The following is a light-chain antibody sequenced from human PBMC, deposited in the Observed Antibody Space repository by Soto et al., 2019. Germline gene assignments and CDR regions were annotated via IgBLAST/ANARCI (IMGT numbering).Light chain of an antibody. CDR1: QSIVNL. Sequence: DIQMTQSPSTLSASVGGRVTXXCRASQSIVNLLAWYQQKPGEAPKHLIYKASSLESGVPSRFSGSGSGTEFTLTISSLQPDHFATYYCQQYHSYPYTFGQGTKLEIK. CDR2: KAS. V-gene: IGKV1-5*03. CDR3: QQYHSYPYT. J-gene: IGKJ2*01.